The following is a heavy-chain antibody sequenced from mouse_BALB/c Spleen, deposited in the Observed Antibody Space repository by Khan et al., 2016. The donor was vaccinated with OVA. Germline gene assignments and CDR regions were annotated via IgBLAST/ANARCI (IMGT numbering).Heavy chain of an antibody. CDR3: ARVALYYGRRKNAWFAY. Sequence: QIQLVQSGPELKKPGETVKISCKASGYIFTNYGMNWVKRAPGKGLKWMGWTNTYTGEPTYADDFKGRFAFSLETSARTAYLQINNLKNEDTATDFCARVALYYGRRKNAWFAYWGQGTLVTVSA. CDR1: GYIFTNYG. CDR2: TNTYTGEP. J-gene: IGHJ3*01. D-gene: IGHD1-1*01. V-gene: IGHV9-3-1*01.